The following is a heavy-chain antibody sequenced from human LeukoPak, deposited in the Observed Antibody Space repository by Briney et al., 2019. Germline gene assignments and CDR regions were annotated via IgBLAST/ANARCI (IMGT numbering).Heavy chain of an antibody. J-gene: IGHJ1*01. Sequence: SETLSLTCTVSGGSISSYYWSWIRQPPGKGLEWIGYIHYSGSTNYNPSLKSRVTISVYTSKNQFSLKLSSVTAADTAVYYCARLKYYYDSSGYRAEYFQHWGQGTLVTVSS. V-gene: IGHV4-59*01. CDR1: GGSISSYY. D-gene: IGHD3-22*01. CDR3: ARLKYYYDSSGYRAEYFQH. CDR2: IHYSGST.